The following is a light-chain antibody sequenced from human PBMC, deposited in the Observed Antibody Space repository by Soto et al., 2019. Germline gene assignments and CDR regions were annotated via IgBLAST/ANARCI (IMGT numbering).Light chain of an antibody. CDR3: QQSYSTPRDT. V-gene: IGKV1-39*01. CDR2: AAS. CDR1: QSISNY. Sequence: DIQMTQSPSSLSASVGDRVTITCRASQSISNYLNWYQQKPGKAPKLLIYAASSLQSGVPSRFSGSGSGTDFTLTISSLQPEDFATYYCQQSYSTPRDTFGGGTKVEIK. J-gene: IGKJ4*01.